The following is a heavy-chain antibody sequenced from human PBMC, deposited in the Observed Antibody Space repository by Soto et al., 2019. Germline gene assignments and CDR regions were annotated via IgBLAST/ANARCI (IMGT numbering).Heavy chain of an antibody. CDR1: GFIFSDYT. D-gene: IGHD3-22*01. CDR3: AREADDGYYSDY. CDR2: ISSSSAYI. Sequence: PGGSLRLSCAASGFIFSDYTLNWVRQAPGKGLEWLSCISSSSAYISYADSVRGRFSISRDNAKNSLYLQLNSLRADDTAVYYCAREADDGYYSDYWGQGSLVTVSS. J-gene: IGHJ4*02. V-gene: IGHV3-21*01.